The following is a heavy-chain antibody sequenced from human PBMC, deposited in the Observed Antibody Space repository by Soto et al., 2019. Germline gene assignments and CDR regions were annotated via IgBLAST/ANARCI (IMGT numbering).Heavy chain of an antibody. D-gene: IGHD3-16*01. Sequence: PGESRKIACEGSGYSFSRYWIGWVRQMPGQGLEWVGIIYPGDSDTRYSPSFQGQVTISADKSISTAFLQWRSLKASHTAASSCAKCVLLGGETGCEIDFWG. CDR1: GYSFSRYW. CDR3: AKCVLLGGETGCEIDF. CDR2: IYPGDSDT. V-gene: IGHV5-51*01. J-gene: IGHJ4*01.